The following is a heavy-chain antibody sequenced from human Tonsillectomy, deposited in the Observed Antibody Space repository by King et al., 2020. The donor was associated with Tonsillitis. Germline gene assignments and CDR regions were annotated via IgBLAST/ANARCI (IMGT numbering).Heavy chain of an antibody. Sequence: QLQESGPGLVKPSHTLSLTCTVSGVSISSGGYYWSWIRQHPGKGLEWIGYMYYLWNTNYNPSLKSRVAISVDTSKNQFSLKLSSVTAADTAVYYCARNSWTFDYWGQGTLVTVSS. CDR1: GVSISSGGYY. D-gene: IGHD3/OR15-3a*01. J-gene: IGHJ4*02. CDR3: ARNSWTFDY. CDR2: MYYLWNT. V-gene: IGHV4-31*03.